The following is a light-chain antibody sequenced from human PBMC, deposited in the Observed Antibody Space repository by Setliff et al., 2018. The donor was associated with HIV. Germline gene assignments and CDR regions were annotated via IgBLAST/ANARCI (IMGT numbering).Light chain of an antibody. CDR1: SSDVGGYNY. V-gene: IGLV2-14*03. CDR2: DVS. Sequence: QSALTQPASVSGSPGQSIIISCTGTSSDVGGYNYVSWYQQHPGKAPKLMIYDVSNRPSGVSNRFSGSKSGNTASLTISGLQAEDEADYYCSSYTSSSSYVFGTGTKVTV. CDR3: SSYTSSSSYV. J-gene: IGLJ1*01.